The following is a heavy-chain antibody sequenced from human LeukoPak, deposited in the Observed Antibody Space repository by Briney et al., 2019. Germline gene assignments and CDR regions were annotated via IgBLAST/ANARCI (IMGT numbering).Heavy chain of an antibody. Sequence: GGSLRLSCAASGFTFSSYSMNWVRQAPGKGLEWVSSISSSSSYIYYADSVKGRFTISRDNAKNSLYLQMNSLRAEDTAVYYCARDSGSIIVVDPYYYGMDVWGQGTTVTVSS. CDR1: GFTFSSYS. J-gene: IGHJ6*02. CDR3: ARDSGSIIVVDPYYYGMDV. CDR2: ISSSSSYI. D-gene: IGHD2-2*01. V-gene: IGHV3-21*01.